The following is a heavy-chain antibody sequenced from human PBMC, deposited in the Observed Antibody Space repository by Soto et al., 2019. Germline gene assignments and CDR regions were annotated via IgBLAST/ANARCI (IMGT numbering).Heavy chain of an antibody. CDR3: AVDRERVTRDYYYYGMDV. J-gene: IGHJ6*02. CDR1: GGTFSSYA. D-gene: IGHD3-22*01. CDR2: IIPICGTA. Sequence: SVNVSFKASGGTFSSYAISWVRQAPGQGLEWMGGIIPICGTANYAQKFQGRVTITADESTSKAYMELSSLRSEDTAVYYCAVDRERVTRDYYYYGMDVWGQGTTVTVSS. V-gene: IGHV1-69*01.